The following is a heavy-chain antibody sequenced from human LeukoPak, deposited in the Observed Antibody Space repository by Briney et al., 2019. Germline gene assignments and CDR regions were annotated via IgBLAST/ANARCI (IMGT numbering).Heavy chain of an antibody. J-gene: IGHJ6*03. CDR2: IYHSGST. CDR1: GYSISRGYY. D-gene: IGHD3-22*01. V-gene: IGHV4-38-2*02. CDR3: AREFNYYDSSGYYLGYYYYYMDV. Sequence: PSETLSLTCTVAGYSISRGYYWGWIRQPPGKGREWIGSIYHSGSTYYNPSLKSRVTIPVDTSKNQFSLKLSSVTAADTAVYYCAREFNYYDSSGYYLGYYYYYMDVWGKGTTVTISS.